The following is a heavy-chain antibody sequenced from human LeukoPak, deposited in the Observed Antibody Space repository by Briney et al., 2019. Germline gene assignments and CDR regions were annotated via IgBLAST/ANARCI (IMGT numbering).Heavy chain of an antibody. CDR3: ASPWGYGSGI. D-gene: IGHD3-10*01. CDR1: GGSFSGYY. Sequence: SETLSLTCAVYGGSFSGYYWSWIRQPPGKGLEWIGEINHSGSTNYNPSLKSRVTISVDTSKKQFSLKLSSVTAADTAMYYCASPWGYGSGIWGQGTLVTVSS. V-gene: IGHV4-34*01. J-gene: IGHJ4*02. CDR2: INHSGST.